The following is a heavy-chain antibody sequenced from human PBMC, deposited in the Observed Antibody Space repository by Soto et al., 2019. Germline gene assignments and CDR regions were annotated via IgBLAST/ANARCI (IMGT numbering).Heavy chain of an antibody. CDR3: ARDPSSGWYEYFDY. CDR1: GFTFSSYA. V-gene: IGHV3-30-3*01. D-gene: IGHD6-19*01. Sequence: GGSLRLSCAASGFTFSSYAMHWVRQAPGKGLEWVAVISYDGSNKYYADSVKGRFTISRDNSKNTLYLQMNSLRAEDTAVYYCARDPSSGWYEYFDYWGQGTLVTVSS. CDR2: ISYDGSNK. J-gene: IGHJ4*02.